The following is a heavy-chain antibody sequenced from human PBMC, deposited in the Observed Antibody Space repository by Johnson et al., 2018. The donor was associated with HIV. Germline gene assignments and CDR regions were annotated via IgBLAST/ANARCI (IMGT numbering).Heavy chain of an antibody. CDR3: AKSQDSSAYDYDFDI. CDR2: ISYDGSNK. V-gene: IGHV3-30-3*02. CDR1: GFTFSSYA. J-gene: IGHJ3*02. Sequence: QVQLVESGGGVVQPGGSLRLSCAASGFTFSSYAMHWVRQAPGKGLEWVVVISYDGSNKYYADSVQGRFTISRDNSNKTVYLHMNSLGPEDTAVYYCAKSQDSSAYDYDFDIWGQGTMVTVSS. D-gene: IGHD3-22*01.